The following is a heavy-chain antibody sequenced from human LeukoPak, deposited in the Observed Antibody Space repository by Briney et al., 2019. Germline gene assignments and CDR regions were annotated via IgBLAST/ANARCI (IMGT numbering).Heavy chain of an antibody. CDR1: GGSINSGTFY. CDR2: MYYDGSS. V-gene: IGHV4-39*01. J-gene: IGHJ4*02. CDR3: ARRSDSGSDDGEDYFDY. D-gene: IGHD1-26*01. Sequence: SETLSLACTVSGGSINSGTFYWGWIRQPPGKGLEWIGSMYYDGSSYYNPSLKSRVTTSVDTSKNQFSLKLTSVTAADTAVYFCARRSDSGSDDGEDYFDYWGQGTLVTVSS.